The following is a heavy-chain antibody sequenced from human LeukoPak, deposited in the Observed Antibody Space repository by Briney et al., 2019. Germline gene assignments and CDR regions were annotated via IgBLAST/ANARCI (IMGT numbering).Heavy chain of an antibody. J-gene: IGHJ4*02. CDR3: VAHHPNYDY. V-gene: IGHV1-58*01. Sequence: SVSLSCKASGFTPGSAVQWVRRARGQRLEWIGWIVVASGHTNYAQKLQGRLTTPRDMSTNTDYTELSSLRSEDTAVDYCVAHHPNYDYWGQGTLITVSP. CDR2: IVVASGHT. D-gene: IGHD5-24*01. CDR1: GFTPGSA.